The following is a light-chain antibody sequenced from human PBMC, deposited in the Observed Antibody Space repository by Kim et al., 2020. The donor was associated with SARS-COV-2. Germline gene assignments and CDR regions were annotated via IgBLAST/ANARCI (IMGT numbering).Light chain of an antibody. CDR3: SSYTRTDTVL. Sequence: QSALTQPPSVSGSPGQSITISCTGTSSDVGGYKYVSWYRQQPGTAPKLMIYDVDNRPSGVSDRFSGSKSGNTASLTISGLQAEDEGDYYCSSYTRTDTVLFGGGTQLTVL. V-gene: IGLV2-14*03. CDR1: SSDVGGYKY. CDR2: DVD. J-gene: IGLJ2*01.